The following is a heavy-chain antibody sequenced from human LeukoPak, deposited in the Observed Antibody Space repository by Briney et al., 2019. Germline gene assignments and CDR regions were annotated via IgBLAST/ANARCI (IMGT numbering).Heavy chain of an antibody. J-gene: IGHJ4*02. CDR3: AKAQNSGYDFDY. CDR2: ISYDGSNK. CDR1: GFTFSSYG. D-gene: IGHD5-12*01. V-gene: IGHV3-30*18. Sequence: PGGSLRLSCAASGFTFSSYGMHWVRQAPGKGLEWVAVISYDGSNKYYADSVKGRFTISRDNSKNTLYLQMNSLRAEDTAVYYCAKAQNSGYDFDYWGQGTLVTVSS.